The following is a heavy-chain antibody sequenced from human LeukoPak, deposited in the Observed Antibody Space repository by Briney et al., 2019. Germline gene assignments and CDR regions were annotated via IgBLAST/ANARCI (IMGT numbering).Heavy chain of an antibody. V-gene: IGHV1-18*01. D-gene: IGHD4-17*01. Sequence: GAAVKVSCKASGYPXDNFGLTGVRQAPGQGLEWMGWISAYNGNTHYAQKFRGRLTMTTDTSTTTAYLELRSLKSDDTAVYYCARDRLGGDLTGESLYWGQGTLVTVSS. J-gene: IGHJ4*02. CDR2: ISAYNGNT. CDR1: GYPXDNFG. CDR3: ARDRLGGDLTGESLY.